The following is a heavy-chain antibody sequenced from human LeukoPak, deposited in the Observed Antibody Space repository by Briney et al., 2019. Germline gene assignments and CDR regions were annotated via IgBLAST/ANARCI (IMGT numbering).Heavy chain of an antibody. CDR3: ARGRYDSSGSYSPFDY. CDR2: ITRSSIYI. J-gene: IGHJ4*02. D-gene: IGHD3-22*01. CDR1: GFTFSSYS. V-gene: IGHV3-21*01. Sequence: PGGSLRLSCAASGFTFSSYSMNWVRQAPGKGLEWVSCITRSSIYIYYADSVKGRFTISRDNAKNSLYLQMNSLRAEDTAVYYCARGRYDSSGSYSPFDYWGQGTLVTVSS.